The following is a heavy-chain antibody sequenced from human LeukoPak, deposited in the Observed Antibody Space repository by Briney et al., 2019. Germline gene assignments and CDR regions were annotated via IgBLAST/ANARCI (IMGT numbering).Heavy chain of an antibody. J-gene: IGHJ4*02. V-gene: IGHV3-64*01. D-gene: IGHD6-13*01. CDR3: ARTGGSNWGQLDH. Sequence: PGGSLRLSCAASGFTFSNFAMHWVRQAPEKGLESVSAITSNGGSTDYANSVKGRFTISRDNSKNTLYLQMGSLRAEDMAVYYCARTGGSNWGQLDHWGQGTLVTVSS. CDR1: GFTFSNFA. CDR2: ITSNGGST.